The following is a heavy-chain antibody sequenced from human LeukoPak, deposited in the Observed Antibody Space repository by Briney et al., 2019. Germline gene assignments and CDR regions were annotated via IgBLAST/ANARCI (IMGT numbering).Heavy chain of an antibody. CDR2: INSDGSST. Sequence: GGSLRLSCAASGFTFSSYWMHWVRQAPGKGLVWVSRINSDGSSTSYADSVKGRFTISRDNAKNTLYLQMNSLRAEDTAVYYCARDNPYCSSTSCYVYRGTYDYWGQGTLVTVSS. CDR1: GFTFSSYW. J-gene: IGHJ4*02. D-gene: IGHD2-2*01. V-gene: IGHV3-74*01. CDR3: ARDNPYCSSTSCYVYRGTYDY.